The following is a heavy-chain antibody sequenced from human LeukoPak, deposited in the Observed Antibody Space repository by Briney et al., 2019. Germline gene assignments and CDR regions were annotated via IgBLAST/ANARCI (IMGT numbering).Heavy chain of an antibody. V-gene: IGHV3-48*03. CDR3: ARDLWDCINGVCPINFDY. CDR1: GFTFSSYE. Sequence: PGGSLRLSCAASGFTFSSYEMNWVRQAPGKGLEWVSFISSSGSTIYYADSVQGRFTISRDNAKNSLYLQMNSLRAEDTAVYYCARDLWDCINGVCPINFDYWGQGTLVTVSS. CDR2: ISSSGSTI. J-gene: IGHJ4*02. D-gene: IGHD2-8*01.